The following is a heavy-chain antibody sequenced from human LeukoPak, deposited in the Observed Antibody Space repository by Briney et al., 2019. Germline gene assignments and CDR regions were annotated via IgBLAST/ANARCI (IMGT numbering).Heavy chain of an antibody. CDR1: GYTFTSYA. Sequence: ASVKVSCKASGYTFTSYAISWVRQAPGQGLEWMGGIIPIFGTANYAQKFQGRVTITTDESTSTAYMELSSLRSEDTAVYYCATGAARRFPTFVFDYWGQGTLVTVSS. J-gene: IGHJ4*02. CDR2: IIPIFGTA. V-gene: IGHV1-69*05. D-gene: IGHD6-6*01. CDR3: ATGAARRFPTFVFDY.